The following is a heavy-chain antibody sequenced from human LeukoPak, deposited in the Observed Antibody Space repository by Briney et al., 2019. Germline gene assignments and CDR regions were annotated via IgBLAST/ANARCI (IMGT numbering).Heavy chain of an antibody. D-gene: IGHD3-22*01. V-gene: IGHV1-18*01. Sequence: ASVKVSCKASGYTFTSYDINWVRQATGQGLEWMGWISAYNGNTNYAQKLQGRVTMTTDTSTSTAYMELRSLRSDDTAVYYCASYYYDSSGYSFAFDIWGQGTMVTVSS. CDR2: ISAYNGNT. CDR3: ASYYYDSSGYSFAFDI. J-gene: IGHJ3*02. CDR1: GYTFTSYD.